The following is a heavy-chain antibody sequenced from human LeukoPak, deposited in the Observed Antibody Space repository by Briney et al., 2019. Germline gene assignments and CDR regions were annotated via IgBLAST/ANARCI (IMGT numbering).Heavy chain of an antibody. D-gene: IGHD3-10*01. CDR3: ARFRAGVGEPYGDY. V-gene: IGHV1-18*01. CDR1: GYTFTRND. Sequence: ASVKVSCKTSGYTFTRNDINWVRQATGQGLEWMGCISAYNGNTNYAQKLQGRVTMTTDTSTSTAYMELRSLRSDDTAVYYCARFRAGVGEPYGDYWGQGTLVTVSS. J-gene: IGHJ4*02. CDR2: ISAYNGNT.